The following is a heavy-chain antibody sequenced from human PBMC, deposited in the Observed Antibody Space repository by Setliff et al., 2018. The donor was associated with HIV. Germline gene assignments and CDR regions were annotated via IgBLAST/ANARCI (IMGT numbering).Heavy chain of an antibody. CDR3: VRGAATRYYDYIWGSYRYSSVLDS. Sequence: SETLSLTCTVSGGSISSGNYFWSWIRQPAGKGLEWIGHVYSNGTTNFNASLRSRVIISRDTYKNHFSLTLSSVTAADTAVYHCVRGAATRYYDYIWGSYRYSSVLDSWGQGVLVTVSS. CDR1: GGSISSGNYF. J-gene: IGHJ5*01. D-gene: IGHD3-16*02. CDR2: VYSNGTT. V-gene: IGHV4-61*09.